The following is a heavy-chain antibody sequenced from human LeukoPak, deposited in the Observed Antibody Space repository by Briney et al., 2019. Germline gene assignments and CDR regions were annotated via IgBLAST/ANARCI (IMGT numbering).Heavy chain of an antibody. Sequence: GGSLRLSCAASGFTFNDYGMSWVRQAPGKGLEWVSGSNWNGGSTGYADSVKGRFTISRDNAKNSLYLQMNSLIAEDTALYYCARGSYYYDSSGYPFDYWGQGTLVTVSS. CDR2: SNWNGGST. CDR3: ARGSYYYDSSGYPFDY. V-gene: IGHV3-20*04. J-gene: IGHJ4*02. D-gene: IGHD3-22*01. CDR1: GFTFNDYG.